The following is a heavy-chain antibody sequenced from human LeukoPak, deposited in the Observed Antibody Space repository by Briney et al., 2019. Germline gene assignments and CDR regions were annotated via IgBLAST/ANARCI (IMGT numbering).Heavy chain of an antibody. D-gene: IGHD3-3*01. CDR1: GFTFSSYA. CDR3: AKRNYDFWSGYYRRAENHFDY. J-gene: IGHJ4*02. V-gene: IGHV3-23*01. Sequence: PGGSRRLSCAASGFTFSSYAMSWVRQAPGKGLEWVSAISGSGGSTYYADSVKGRFTISRDNSKNTLYLQMNSLRAEDTAVYYCAKRNYDFWSGYYRRAENHFDYWGQGTLVTVSS. CDR2: ISGSGGST.